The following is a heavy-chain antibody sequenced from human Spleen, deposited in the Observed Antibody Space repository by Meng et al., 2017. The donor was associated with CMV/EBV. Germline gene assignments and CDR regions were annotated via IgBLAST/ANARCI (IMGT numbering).Heavy chain of an antibody. CDR1: GFTFSSYD. J-gene: IGHJ6*02. V-gene: IGHV3-13*01. Sequence: GESLKISCAASGFTFSSYDMHWVRQATGKGLEWVSAIGTAGDTYYPGSVKGRFTISRENAKNSLYLQMNSLRAGDTAVYYCARAHLKYDFWSGYPPGPTHYYGMDVWGQGTTVTVSS. D-gene: IGHD3-3*01. CDR2: IGTAGDT. CDR3: ARAHLKYDFWSGYPPGPTHYYGMDV.